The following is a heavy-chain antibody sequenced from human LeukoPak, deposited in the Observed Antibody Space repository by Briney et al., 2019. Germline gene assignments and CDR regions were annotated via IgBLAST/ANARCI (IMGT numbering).Heavy chain of an antibody. CDR3: AKDSGDYYYYGMDV. V-gene: IGHV3-9*01. CDR1: GFTFDDYA. CDR2: ISWNSGSI. J-gene: IGHJ6*02. Sequence: GGSLRLSCAASGFTFDDYAMHWVRQAPGKGLEWVSGISWNSGSIGYADSVKGRFTISRDNAKNSLYLQMNSLRAEDTALYYCAKDSGDYYYYGMDVWGQGTTVTVSS.